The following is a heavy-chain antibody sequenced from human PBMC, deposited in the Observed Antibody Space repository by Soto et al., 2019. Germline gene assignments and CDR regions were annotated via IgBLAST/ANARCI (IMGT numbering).Heavy chain of an antibody. Sequence: GGSLRLSXTASGFTFGNYAMSWFRQAPGKGLQWVGFIRSKDFGGTREYAASVKGRFTISRDDSKSIAYLQMNSLITEDTAVYYCSRVSCTSTNCLYYFDYWGQGTRVTVSS. CDR1: GFTFGNYA. CDR2: IRSKDFGGTR. D-gene: IGHD2-2*01. J-gene: IGHJ4*02. V-gene: IGHV3-49*03. CDR3: SRVSCTSTNCLYYFDY.